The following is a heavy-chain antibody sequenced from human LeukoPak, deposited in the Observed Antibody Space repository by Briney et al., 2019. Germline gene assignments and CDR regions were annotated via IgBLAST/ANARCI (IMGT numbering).Heavy chain of an antibody. CDR3: ARDPRGIVGANHNWFDP. D-gene: IGHD1-26*01. Sequence: SETLSLTCTVFGGSISSYYWSWIRQPAGKGLEWIGRIYASGSNNYNPSLKTRVTMSVDTSKSQFSLKLISVTAADTAVYYCARDPRGIVGANHNWFDPWGQGTLVTVSS. V-gene: IGHV4-4*07. CDR1: GGSISSYY. CDR2: IYASGSN. J-gene: IGHJ5*02.